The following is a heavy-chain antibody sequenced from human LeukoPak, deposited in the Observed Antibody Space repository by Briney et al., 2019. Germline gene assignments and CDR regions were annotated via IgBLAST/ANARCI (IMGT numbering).Heavy chain of an antibody. CDR1: GGSITSHY. CDR3: ARGDPAWDYDTSSYYPDAFDI. J-gene: IGHJ3*02. CDR2: TYYSGST. Sequence: SETLSLTCTVSGGSITSHYCNWIRQPPGKGLEWIGYTYYSGSTNYNPSLESRVTISVDTSKNQFSLKLRSVTAADTAVYYCARGDPAWDYDTSSYYPDAFDIWGQGTMVTVSS. V-gene: IGHV4-59*11. D-gene: IGHD3-22*01.